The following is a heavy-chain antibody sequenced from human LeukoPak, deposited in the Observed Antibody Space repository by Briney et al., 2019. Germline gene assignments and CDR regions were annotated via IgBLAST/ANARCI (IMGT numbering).Heavy chain of an antibody. V-gene: IGHV3-48*01. D-gene: IGHD4-17*01. CDR2: ISSRSTII. CDR1: GFIFSSYS. CDR3: ARATDNYYFYYMDV. J-gene: IGHJ6*03. Sequence: GGSLRLSCAASGFIFSSYSMNWVRQAPGKGLEWVSYISSRSTIIYYAESVKGRFSISRDKAKNLVFLQMNSLRAEDTAVYYCARATDNYYFYYMDVWGKGTTVTVSS.